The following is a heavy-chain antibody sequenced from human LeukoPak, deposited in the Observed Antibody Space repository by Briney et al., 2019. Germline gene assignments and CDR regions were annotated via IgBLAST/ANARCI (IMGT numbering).Heavy chain of an antibody. CDR1: GFTVSSNY. J-gene: IGHJ4*02. Sequence: GGSLRLSCAASGFTVSSNYMSWVRQAPGKGLEWVSVIYSGGSTYYADSVKGRFTISRDNSKNTLYLQMNSLRAEDTAVYYCARQFESLLWFGESIKHTPDYWGQGTLVTVSS. V-gene: IGHV3-66*04. D-gene: IGHD3-10*01. CDR2: IYSGGST. CDR3: ARQFESLLWFGESIKHTPDY.